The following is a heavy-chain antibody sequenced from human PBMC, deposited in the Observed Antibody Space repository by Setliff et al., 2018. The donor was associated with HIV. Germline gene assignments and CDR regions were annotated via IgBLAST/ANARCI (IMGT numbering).Heavy chain of an antibody. CDR3: VRVPDY. CDR1: GGSINSGGYS. CDR2: IYHSGLA. V-gene: IGHV4-30-2*01. J-gene: IGHJ4*02. Sequence: SETLSLTCAVSGGSINSGGYSWSWIRQPPGKGLEWIGYIYHSGLAIYNSSLTSRVIISVDRSKNQLSLKLNSVTAADTAVYYCVRVPDYWGQGTLVTVSS.